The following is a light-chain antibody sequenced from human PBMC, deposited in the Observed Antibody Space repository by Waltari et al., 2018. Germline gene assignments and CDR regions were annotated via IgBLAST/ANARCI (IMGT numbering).Light chain of an antibody. CDR3: QVRDSNTAV. Sequence: SYDLTQPLSVSVALGPTARITCGGNNIGAKSVHWYQQKPGQAPLLVIYRDNTRPSRIPERFSGSNSENTATLTISGAQAADEADYYCQVRDSNTAVFGGGTHLTVL. CDR1: NIGAKS. CDR2: RDN. J-gene: IGLJ7*01. V-gene: IGLV3-9*01.